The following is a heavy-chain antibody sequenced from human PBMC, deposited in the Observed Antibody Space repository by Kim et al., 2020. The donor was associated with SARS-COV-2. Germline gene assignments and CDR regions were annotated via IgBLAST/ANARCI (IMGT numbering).Heavy chain of an antibody. CDR3: ARLPFGGSENWFDP. CDR1: GGSISSSSYY. Sequence: SETLSLTCTVSGGSISSSSYYWGWIRQPPGKGLEWIGSIYYSGSTYYNPSLKSRVTISVDTSKNQFSLKLSSVTAADTAVYYCARLPFGGSENWFDPWGQGTLVTVSS. CDR2: IYYSGST. V-gene: IGHV4-39*01. J-gene: IGHJ5*02. D-gene: IGHD3-16*01.